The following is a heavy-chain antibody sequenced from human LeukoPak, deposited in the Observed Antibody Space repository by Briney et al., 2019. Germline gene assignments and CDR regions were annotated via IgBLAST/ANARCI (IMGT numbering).Heavy chain of an antibody. CDR3: ARAHDFWSGYLSY. CDR1: GGSISSYY. CDR2: INHSGST. J-gene: IGHJ4*02. D-gene: IGHD3-3*01. Sequence: SETLSLTCTVSGGSISSYYWSWIRQPPGKGLEWIGEINHSGSTNYNPSLKSRVTISVDTSKNQFSLKLSSVTAADTAVYYCARAHDFWSGYLSYWGQGTLVTVSS. V-gene: IGHV4-34*01.